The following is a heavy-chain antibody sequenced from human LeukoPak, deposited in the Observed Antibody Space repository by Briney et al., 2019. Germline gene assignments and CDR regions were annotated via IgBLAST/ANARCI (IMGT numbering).Heavy chain of an antibody. Sequence: GGSLRLSCAASGFTFSSYAMSWVRQAPGKGLEWVSVISGSGGSTYYADSVKGRFTISRDNSKNTLYLQMNSLRAEDTAVYYCANKKYYYDSSGYYSDYWGQGTLVTVSS. V-gene: IGHV3-23*01. CDR3: ANKKYYYDSSGYYSDY. CDR1: GFTFSSYA. CDR2: ISGSGGST. D-gene: IGHD3-22*01. J-gene: IGHJ4*02.